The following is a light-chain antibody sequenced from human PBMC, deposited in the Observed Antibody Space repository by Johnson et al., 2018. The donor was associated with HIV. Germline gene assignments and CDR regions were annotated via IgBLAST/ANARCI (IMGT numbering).Light chain of an antibody. CDR3: RTWGSSLRGWV. Sequence: QSVLTQPPSVSAAPGQKVTISCSGSSSNIGNNYVSWYQQLPGTAPKLLIYENNKRPSGIPDRFSGSKSGTSATLGITGLQTGDEADYYCRTWGSSLRGWVFGTGTKVTVL. CDR2: ENN. J-gene: IGLJ1*01. V-gene: IGLV1-51*02. CDR1: SSNIGNNY.